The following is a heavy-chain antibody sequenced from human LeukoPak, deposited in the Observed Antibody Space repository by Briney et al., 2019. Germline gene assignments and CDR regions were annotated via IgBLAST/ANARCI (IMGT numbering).Heavy chain of an antibody. V-gene: IGHV1-2*02. D-gene: IGHD5-18*01. CDR1: GYTFTDYY. Sequence: GASVKVSCKASGYTFTDYYIHWVRQAPGQGLEWMGWINPNSGSTLYAQKFQGRVTMTRDTSISTAYMELSRLRSDDTAVYYCARLRDTGLVYFDYWGQGTLVTVSS. J-gene: IGHJ4*02. CDR3: ARLRDTGLVYFDY. CDR2: INPNSGST.